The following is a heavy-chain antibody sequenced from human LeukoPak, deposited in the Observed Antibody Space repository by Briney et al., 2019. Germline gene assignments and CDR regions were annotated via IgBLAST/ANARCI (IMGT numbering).Heavy chain of an antibody. CDR3: ARDLGYCSSTSCYDYYGMDV. CDR1: GFTFSSYG. Sequence: GGSLRLSCAASGFTFSSYGMNWVRQAPGKGLEWVSSISSSSSYIYYADSVKGRFTISRDNAKNSLYLQMNSLRAEDTAVYYCARDLGYCSSTSCYDYYGMDVWGQGTTVTVSS. V-gene: IGHV3-21*01. J-gene: IGHJ6*02. D-gene: IGHD2-2*01. CDR2: ISSSSSYI.